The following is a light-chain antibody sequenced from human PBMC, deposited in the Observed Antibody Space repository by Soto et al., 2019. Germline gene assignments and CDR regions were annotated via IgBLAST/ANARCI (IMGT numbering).Light chain of an antibody. CDR2: DAS. V-gene: IGKV3-15*01. CDR1: QSVTNN. CDR3: LQYNNWPPLT. Sequence: EIVMTQSPATLSVSPGERATLFCRASQSVTNNLAWYQQKPGQAPRLLIYDASTRATGIPARFSGSWSGTEFTLTISSLQSEDFAVYYCLQYNNWPPLTFGGGTKVEIK. J-gene: IGKJ4*01.